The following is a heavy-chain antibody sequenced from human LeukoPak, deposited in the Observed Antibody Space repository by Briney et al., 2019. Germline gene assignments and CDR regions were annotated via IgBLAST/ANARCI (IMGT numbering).Heavy chain of an antibody. J-gene: IGHJ3*02. Sequence: SGESLKISCKGSGYSFTSYWIGWVRQMPGKGLEWMGIIYPGDSDTRYSPSFQGQVTISADKSISTAYLQWSSLKASDTAMYYCARQVDHSGYGLDAFDIWGQGTMVTVSS. V-gene: IGHV5-51*01. CDR3: ARQVDHSGYGLDAFDI. CDR2: IYPGDSDT. D-gene: IGHD5-12*01. CDR1: GYSFTSYW.